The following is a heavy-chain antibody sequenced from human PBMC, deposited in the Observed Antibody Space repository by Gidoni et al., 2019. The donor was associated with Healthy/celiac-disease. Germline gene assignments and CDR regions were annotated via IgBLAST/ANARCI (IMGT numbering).Heavy chain of an antibody. CDR2: ISSSSSYI. Sequence: EVQLVESGGGLVKPGGSLRLSCAASGFTFSSYSMNWVRQAPGKGLEWVSSISSSSSYIYYADSVKGRFTISRDNAKNSLYLQMNSLRAEDTAVYYCARDQGAGPIFDYWGQGTLVTVSS. CDR1: GFTFSSYS. V-gene: IGHV3-21*01. D-gene: IGHD3-16*01. CDR3: ARDQGAGPIFDY. J-gene: IGHJ4*02.